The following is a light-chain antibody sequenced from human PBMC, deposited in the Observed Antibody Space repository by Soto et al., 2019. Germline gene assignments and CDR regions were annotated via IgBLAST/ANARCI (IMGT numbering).Light chain of an antibody. V-gene: IGKV1-5*01. Sequence: DIQMTQSPSTLSASIGDRVTITCRASQNINNWIAWYQQKPGKAPKFLIYDASTLESGVPSRFSGSGFGTAFTITISSLQPEDFATYYCQQSYSTLWTFGQGTKVDIK. CDR1: QNINNW. J-gene: IGKJ1*01. CDR2: DAS. CDR3: QQSYSTLWT.